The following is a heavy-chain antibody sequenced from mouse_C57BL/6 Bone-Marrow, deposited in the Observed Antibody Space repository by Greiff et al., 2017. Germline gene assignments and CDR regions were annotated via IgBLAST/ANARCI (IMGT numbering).Heavy chain of an antibody. CDR1: GFNIKDYY. CDR3: TTRLPTSYYAMDY. J-gene: IGHJ4*01. CDR2: IDPEDGDT. Sequence: VQLQQSGAELVRPGASVKLSCTASGFNIKDYYMHWVKQRPEQGLEWIGRIDPEDGDTEYAPKFQGKATMTADTSSNTAYLQLSSLTSEDTAVYYCTTRLPTSYYAMDYWGQGTSVTVSS. V-gene: IGHV14-1*01. D-gene: IGHD3-2*02.